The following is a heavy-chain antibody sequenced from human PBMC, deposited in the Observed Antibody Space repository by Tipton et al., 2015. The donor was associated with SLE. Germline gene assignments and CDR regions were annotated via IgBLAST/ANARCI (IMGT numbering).Heavy chain of an antibody. J-gene: IGHJ3*01. Sequence: GLVKPSETLSLTCSVSGGSVSSNSQYWGWIRQPPEKGLEWIGSIYYSGSTYYNPSLKSRVTISVATSRSQLSLKLTSVTAADTAVYYCARNCGGDCFGAFDVWGQGTMVSVSP. CDR3: ARNCGGDCFGAFDV. CDR1: GGSVSSNSQY. CDR2: IYYSGST. V-gene: IGHV4-39*01. D-gene: IGHD2-21*01.